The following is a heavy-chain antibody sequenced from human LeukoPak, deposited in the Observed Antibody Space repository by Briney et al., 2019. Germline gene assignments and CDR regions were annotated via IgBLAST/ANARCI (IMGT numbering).Heavy chain of an antibody. D-gene: IGHD4/OR15-4a*01. Sequence: GGSLRLSCAASGFTVSSNSMSWVRQAPGKGLEWVSFIYSGNTHYSYSVKGRFTISRDNSKNTLYLQMNSLRAEDTALYYCARRAGAYSHPYDYWGQGTLVTVSS. J-gene: IGHJ4*02. V-gene: IGHV3-53*01. CDR3: ARRAGAYSHPYDY. CDR2: IYSGNT. CDR1: GFTVSSNS.